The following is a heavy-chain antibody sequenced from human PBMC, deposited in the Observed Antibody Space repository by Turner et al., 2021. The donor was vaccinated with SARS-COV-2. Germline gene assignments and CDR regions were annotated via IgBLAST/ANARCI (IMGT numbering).Heavy chain of an antibody. CDR3: ARGQGWLQPAFGD. J-gene: IGHJ4*02. CDR1: GGSFSGYF. V-gene: IGHV4-34*01. Sequence: VLLLHWCAVLLQPSAILSLTCAVYGGSFSGYFWTWLRQHPGKGLEWIGEINHSGSNNDSPSLKSRDTITEDTYKNQVYVKLGYVTAADTAVYECARGQGWLQPAFGDWGQGTLVTVSS. D-gene: IGHD3-3*01. CDR2: INHSGSN.